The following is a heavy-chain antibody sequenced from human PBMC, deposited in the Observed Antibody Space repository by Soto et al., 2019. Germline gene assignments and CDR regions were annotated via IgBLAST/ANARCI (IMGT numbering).Heavy chain of an antibody. J-gene: IGHJ6*02. Sequence: GGSLRLSCAASGFTFSSYWMSWVRQAPGKGLEWVANIKQDGSEKYYVDSVKGRFTISRDNAKNSLYLQMNSLRAEDTAVYYCARGAAAVYYYGMDVWGQGTTVTVSS. V-gene: IGHV3-7*03. CDR3: ARGAAAVYYYGMDV. D-gene: IGHD6-13*01. CDR1: GFTFSSYW. CDR2: IKQDGSEK.